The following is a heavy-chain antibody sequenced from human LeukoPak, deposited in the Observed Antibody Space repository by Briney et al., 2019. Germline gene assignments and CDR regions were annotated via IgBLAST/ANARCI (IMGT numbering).Heavy chain of an antibody. Sequence: PSETLSLTCTVSGASITISSYYWGWIRQPPGKGLQWIGSIYYSGSTYYNPSLKSRVTISVDTSKNQFSLKLSSVTAADTAVYYCARGVAAAGYFDYWGQGTLVTVSS. CDR3: ARGVAAAGYFDY. CDR2: IYYSGST. V-gene: IGHV4-39*07. J-gene: IGHJ4*02. D-gene: IGHD6-13*01. CDR1: GASITISSYY.